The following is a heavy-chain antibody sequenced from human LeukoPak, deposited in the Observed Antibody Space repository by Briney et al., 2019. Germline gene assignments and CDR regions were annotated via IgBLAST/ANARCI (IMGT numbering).Heavy chain of an antibody. J-gene: IGHJ6*02. CDR2: IYYSGST. CDR1: GCSISSYY. V-gene: IGHV4-59*01. Sequence: SETLSLTCTVSGCSISSYYWSWIRQPPGKGLEWIGYIYYSGSTNYNPSLKSRVTISVDTSKNQFSLKLSSVTAADTAVYYCARVVPLESYGMDVWGQGTTVTVSS. CDR3: ARVVPLESYGMDV. D-gene: IGHD2-2*01.